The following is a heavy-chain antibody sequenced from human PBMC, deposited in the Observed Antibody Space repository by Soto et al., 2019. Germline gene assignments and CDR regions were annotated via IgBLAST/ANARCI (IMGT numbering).Heavy chain of an antibody. D-gene: IGHD3-22*01. CDR2: IYYSGST. J-gene: IGHJ6*02. Sequence: PPETLSLNCTVSGGSISSGDYHWSWIRQPPGKGLEWIGYIYYSGSTYYNPSLKSRVTISVDTSKNQFSLKLSSVTAADTAVYYCARDGPSYDSSGYYLNGMDVWGQGTTVT. CDR1: GGSISSGDYH. CDR3: ARDGPSYDSSGYYLNGMDV. V-gene: IGHV4-30-4*01.